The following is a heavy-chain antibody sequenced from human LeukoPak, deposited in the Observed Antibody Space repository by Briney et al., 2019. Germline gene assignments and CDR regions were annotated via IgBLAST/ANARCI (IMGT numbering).Heavy chain of an antibody. Sequence: SVKVSCKASGGTFSSYAISWVRQAPGQGLEWMGRIIPILGIANYAQKFQGRVTITADKSTSTDYMELSSLRSEDTAVYYCARASSGYYLRFDYWGQGTLVTVSS. J-gene: IGHJ4*02. CDR2: IIPILGIA. V-gene: IGHV1-69*04. CDR3: ARASSGYYLRFDY. D-gene: IGHD3-22*01. CDR1: GGTFSSYA.